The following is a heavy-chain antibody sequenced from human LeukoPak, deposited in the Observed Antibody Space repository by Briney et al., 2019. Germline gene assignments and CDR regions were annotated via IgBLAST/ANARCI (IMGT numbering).Heavy chain of an antibody. CDR1: GFTFSSYW. V-gene: IGHV3-74*01. Sequence: GGSLRLAWAASGFTFSSYWMHWVRQAPGKGLVWVSRINSDGSSTSYADSVQGRLTISRDNAKNTLYLQMNSLRAEDPAVYYCARGAMGAWNNHWGQGTLVTVSS. CDR3: ARGAMGAWNNH. D-gene: IGHD1/OR15-1a*01. J-gene: IGHJ5*02. CDR2: INSDGSST.